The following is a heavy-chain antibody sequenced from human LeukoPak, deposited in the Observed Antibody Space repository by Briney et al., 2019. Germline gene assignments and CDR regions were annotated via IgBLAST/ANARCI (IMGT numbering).Heavy chain of an antibody. V-gene: IGHV1-46*01. J-gene: IGHJ4*02. Sequence: ASVKVSCKASGYTFTTYYMHWVRQAPGQGLEWMGIINPSDSTTRYAQKFQGRVTMTRDMSTNTVYMDLSSLRSEDTAVYYCARGDHYGEDYFDYWGQGTLVTVSS. CDR3: ARGDHYGEDYFDY. CDR1: GYTFTTYY. CDR2: INPSDSTT. D-gene: IGHD4-17*01.